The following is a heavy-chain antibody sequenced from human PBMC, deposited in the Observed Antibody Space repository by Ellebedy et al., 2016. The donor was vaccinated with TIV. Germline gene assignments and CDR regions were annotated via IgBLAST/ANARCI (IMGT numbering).Heavy chain of an antibody. CDR2: IYSRTDGVTT. CDR3: TTYASGSFGY. V-gene: IGHV3-15*01. Sequence: GESLKISCAASGFTFNNAWMSWVRQAPGKGLEWVGRIYSRTDGVTTNYAAPVKGRFTISTDDSKTTLYLQMSSLKTEDSAVYYCTTYASGSFGYWGQGTLVTVSS. D-gene: IGHD3-10*01. J-gene: IGHJ4*02. CDR1: GFTFNNAW.